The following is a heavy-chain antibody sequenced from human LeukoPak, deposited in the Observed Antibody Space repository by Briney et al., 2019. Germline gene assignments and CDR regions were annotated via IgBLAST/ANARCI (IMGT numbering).Heavy chain of an antibody. V-gene: IGHV3-23*01. J-gene: IGHJ4*02. Sequence: GGSLRLSCAASGFTFSSYAMSWVRQAPGKGLEWVSALSGGGGNTNYADSVKGRFTISRDNSKHTLYLQMNSLRDEDTAVYYCATSGSYRFDYWGQGTLVTVSS. CDR2: LSGGGGNT. CDR1: GFTFSSYA. D-gene: IGHD1-26*01. CDR3: ATSGSYRFDY.